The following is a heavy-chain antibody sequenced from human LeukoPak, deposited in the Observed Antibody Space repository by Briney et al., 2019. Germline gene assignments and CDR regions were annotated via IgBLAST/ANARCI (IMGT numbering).Heavy chain of an antibody. D-gene: IGHD3-10*01. CDR2: ISTSGNTI. J-gene: IGHJ4*02. CDR1: GFTFSSYA. Sequence: PGGSLRLSCAASGFTFSSYAMNWVRQAPGKGLEWLSFISTSGNTIYYVDSVKGRFTISRDNAKNSLYLQMNSLRDEDTAVYYCARQYSGSDNFFFDYWGQGTLVTVSS. V-gene: IGHV3-48*02. CDR3: ARQYSGSDNFFFDY.